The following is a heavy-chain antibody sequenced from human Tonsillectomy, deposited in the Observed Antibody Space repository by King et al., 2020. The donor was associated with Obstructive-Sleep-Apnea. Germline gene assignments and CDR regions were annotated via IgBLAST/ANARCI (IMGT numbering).Heavy chain of an antibody. CDR2: IYYRGST. CDR3: ARVTGPHYGGNNRLDS. CDR1: GGSISSGGYY. V-gene: IGHV4-31*03. Sequence: VQLQESGPGLVKPSQTLSLTCTVSGGSISSGGYYWSWIRQHPGKGLEWIGYIYYRGSTYYNPSLKSRVTISVDTSKNQFSLKLTSVTAADTAVYYCARVTGPHYGGNNRLDSWGQGTLVTVSS. D-gene: IGHD4-23*01. J-gene: IGHJ4*02.